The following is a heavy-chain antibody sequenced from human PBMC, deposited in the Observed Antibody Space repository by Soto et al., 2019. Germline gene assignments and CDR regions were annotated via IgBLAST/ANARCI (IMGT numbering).Heavy chain of an antibody. CDR1: GFTVSSNY. CDR3: AKDPRKWELMYYFDY. J-gene: IGHJ4*02. D-gene: IGHD1-26*01. CDR2: IYSGGST. Sequence: GGSLRLSCAASGFTVSSNYMSWVRQAPGKGLEWVSVIYSGGSTYYADSVKGRFTISRDNSKNTLYLQMNSLRAEDTAVYYCAKDPRKWELMYYFDYWGQGTLVTVSS. V-gene: IGHV3-53*05.